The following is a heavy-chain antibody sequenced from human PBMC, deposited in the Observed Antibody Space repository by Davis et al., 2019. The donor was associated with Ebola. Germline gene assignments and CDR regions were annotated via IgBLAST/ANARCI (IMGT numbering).Heavy chain of an antibody. J-gene: IGHJ3*02. D-gene: IGHD6-13*01. CDR2: ISWNSGSI. CDR1: GFTFDDYA. V-gene: IGHV3-9*01. Sequence: SLKISCAASGFTFDDYAMHWVRQAPGKGLEWVSGISWNSGSIGYADSVKGRFTISRDNAKNSLYLQMNSLRAEDTALYYCAKDRSVLAAVAFDIWGQGTMVTVSS. CDR3: AKDRSVLAAVAFDI.